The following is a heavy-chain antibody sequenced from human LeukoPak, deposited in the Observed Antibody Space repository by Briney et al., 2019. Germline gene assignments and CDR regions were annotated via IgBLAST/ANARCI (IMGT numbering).Heavy chain of an antibody. D-gene: IGHD6-19*01. CDR2: IYYSGST. CDR1: GGSISSSSYY. Sequence: SETLSLTCTVSGGSISSSSYYWGWIRQPPGKGLEWIGSIYYSGSTYYNPSLKSRVTISVDTSKNQFSLKLSSVTAADTAVYYCARQDVSSGWNYYAFDIWGQGTMVTVSS. CDR3: ARQDVSSGWNYYAFDI. V-gene: IGHV4-39*01. J-gene: IGHJ3*02.